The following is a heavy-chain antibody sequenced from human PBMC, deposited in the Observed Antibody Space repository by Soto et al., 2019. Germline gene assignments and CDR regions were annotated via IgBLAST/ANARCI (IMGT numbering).Heavy chain of an antibody. J-gene: IGHJ4*02. CDR1: GYTFTDYY. V-gene: IGHV1-2*02. CDR3: ARYPIGGGAPYYHDY. D-gene: IGHD3-16*01. Sequence: QVQLVQSGAEVKKPGASVKVSCKVSGYTFTDYYMHWVRQAPGQGLEWVGWINPNSGATDYAPKFQGRVTMTRDTSFSTAYMELSSLTYDDTALYYCARYPIGGGAPYYHDYWGQGALVTVSS. CDR2: INPNSGAT.